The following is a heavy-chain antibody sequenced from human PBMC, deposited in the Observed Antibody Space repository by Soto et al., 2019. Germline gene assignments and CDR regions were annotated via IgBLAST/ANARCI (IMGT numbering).Heavy chain of an antibody. CDR2: IYYSGST. D-gene: IGHD1-26*01. CDR3: AREHIVGTTIWFDP. J-gene: IGHJ5*02. V-gene: IGHV4-59*01. Sequence: SETLSLTCTVSGGSISSYYWSWIRQPPGKGLEWIGYIYYSGSTNYNPSLKSRVTISVDTSKNQFSLKLSSVTAADTAVYYCAREHIVGTTIWFDPWGQGTLVTVSS. CDR1: GGSISSYY.